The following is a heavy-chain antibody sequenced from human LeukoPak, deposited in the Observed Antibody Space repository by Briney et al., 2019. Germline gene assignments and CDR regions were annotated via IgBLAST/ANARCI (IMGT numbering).Heavy chain of an antibody. CDR1: GFTFSSYA. CDR2: ISYDGSNK. J-gene: IGHJ4*02. D-gene: IGHD5-18*01. CDR3: ARGVWRGYSYGVDRGFDY. Sequence: PGGSLRLSCAASGFTFSSYAMHWVRQAPGKGLEWVAVISYDGSNKYYADSVKGRFTISRDNSKNTLYLQMNSLRAEDTAVYYCARGVWRGYSYGVDRGFDYWGQGTLVTVSS. V-gene: IGHV3-30*01.